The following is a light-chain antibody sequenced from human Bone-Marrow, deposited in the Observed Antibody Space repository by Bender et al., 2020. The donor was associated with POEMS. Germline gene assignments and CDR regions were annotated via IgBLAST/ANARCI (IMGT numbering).Light chain of an antibody. Sequence: QSALTQPPSASGSPGQSVTISCTGTSSDVGGYQYVSWYQQHPGKPPKVLIFEVNKRPSGVPVRFSGSKSGNTASLPVSGLQPDDEADYYCSTYGGSSKDSVFGSGTKDTVL. V-gene: IGLV2-8*01. J-gene: IGLJ1*01. CDR2: EVN. CDR1: SSDVGGYQY. CDR3: STYGGSSKDSV.